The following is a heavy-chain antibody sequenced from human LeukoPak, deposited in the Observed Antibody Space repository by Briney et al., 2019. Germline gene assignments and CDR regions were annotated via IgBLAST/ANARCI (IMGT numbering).Heavy chain of an antibody. CDR3: AADDPDYGGQGD. D-gene: IGHD4/OR15-4a*01. CDR2: IVVGSGNT. J-gene: IGHJ4*02. V-gene: IGHV1-58*02. Sequence: ASVKVSCKASGFTFTSSAMQWVRQARGQRLEWIGWIVVGSGNTNYAQKFQERVTITRDMSTSTAYMELSSPRFEDTAVYYSAADDPDYGGQGDWGEGTPGTVSS. CDR1: GFTFTSSA.